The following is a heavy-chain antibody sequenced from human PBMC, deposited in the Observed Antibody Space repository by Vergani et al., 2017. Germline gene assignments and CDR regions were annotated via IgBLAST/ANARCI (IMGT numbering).Heavy chain of an antibody. Sequence: QVQLVASGGGVVQRGGSLRPPCATSGFTLSNYDMQWIRQGPGKGLEFVAFIQFDGSNQYYADSVKGRFTLSRDFSKNTLYLQMNSLRTDDPATYYCAKHFRGWGSDYWGQGTQVIVSS. CDR1: GFTLSNYD. D-gene: IGHD3-16*01. CDR2: IQFDGSNQ. J-gene: IGHJ4*02. CDR3: AKHFRGWGSDY. V-gene: IGHV3-30*02.